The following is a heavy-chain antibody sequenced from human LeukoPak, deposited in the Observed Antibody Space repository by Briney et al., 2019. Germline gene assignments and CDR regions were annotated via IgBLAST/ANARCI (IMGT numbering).Heavy chain of an antibody. CDR3: SSEIFGVPE. CDR1: GGSISTSNYY. J-gene: IGHJ4*02. Sequence: TSETLSLTCTVSGGSISTSNYYWGWIRQPPGKGLEWIGNIFYSGSTYYSPSLKSRVTISVDTSKNQFSLKLSSVTAADTAVYYCSSEIFGVPEGGQGTLVTVSS. V-gene: IGHV4-39*07. D-gene: IGHD3-3*01. CDR2: IFYSGST.